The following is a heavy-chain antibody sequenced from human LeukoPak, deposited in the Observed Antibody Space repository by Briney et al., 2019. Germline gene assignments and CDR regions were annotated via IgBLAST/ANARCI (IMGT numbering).Heavy chain of an antibody. Sequence: SAKVSCKASGGTFSSYAISWVRQAPGQGLEWMGGIIPIFGTANYAQKLQGRVTITADESTSTAYMELSSLRSEDTAVYYCARDAGYSDYDAMYYFDYWGQGTLVTVSS. CDR3: ARDAGYSDYDAMYYFDY. D-gene: IGHD5-12*01. CDR2: IIPIFGTA. CDR1: GGTFSSYA. J-gene: IGHJ4*02. V-gene: IGHV1-69*13.